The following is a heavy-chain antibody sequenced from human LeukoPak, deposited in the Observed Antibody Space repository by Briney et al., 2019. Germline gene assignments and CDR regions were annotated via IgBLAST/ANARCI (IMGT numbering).Heavy chain of an antibody. CDR1: GFTFSSSN. Sequence: GGSLRLSCAASGFTFSSSNLSWFRQAPGRGLEWVSSITRDGYIYYADSMKGRYSISRDNAKNSLYLQKISVRAEDTAVYYCARADYGDYGVDYWGQETLVSVSS. J-gene: IGHJ4*02. D-gene: IGHD4-17*01. V-gene: IGHV3-21*01. CDR2: ITRDGYI. CDR3: ARADYGDYGVDY.